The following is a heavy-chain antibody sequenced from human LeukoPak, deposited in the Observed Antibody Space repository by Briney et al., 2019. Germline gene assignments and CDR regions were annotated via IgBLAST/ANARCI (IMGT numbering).Heavy chain of an antibody. CDR3: ARVDYGDYGFDY. J-gene: IGHJ4*02. CDR2: ITTNGGST. Sequence: GGSLRLSCSASGFTFSSYAMHWVRQPPGKGLEYVSAITTNGGSTNYADSVKGRFTISRDNSKNSLYLQMSSLRGEDTAVYYCARVDYGDYGFDYWGQGTLVTVSS. V-gene: IGHV3-64D*09. CDR1: GFTFSSYA. D-gene: IGHD4-17*01.